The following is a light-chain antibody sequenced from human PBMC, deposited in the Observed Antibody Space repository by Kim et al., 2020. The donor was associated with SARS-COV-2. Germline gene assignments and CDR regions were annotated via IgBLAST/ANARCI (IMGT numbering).Light chain of an antibody. V-gene: IGKV1-39*01. CDR2: AAS. CDR3: QQSHSTPHT. J-gene: IGKJ2*01. Sequence: SASVGDRVTITCRASQTIGRFLTWYRQTSGKAPNLLIYAASSLQSGVPSRFSGSGSGTDFTLTISSLQPEDFATYYCQQSHSTPHTFGQGTKLEI. CDR1: QTIGRF.